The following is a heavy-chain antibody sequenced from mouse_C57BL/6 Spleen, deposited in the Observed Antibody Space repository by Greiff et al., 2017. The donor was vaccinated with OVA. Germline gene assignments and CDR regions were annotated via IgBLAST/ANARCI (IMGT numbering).Heavy chain of an antibody. D-gene: IGHD1-1*01. CDR3: TRYYYGSSGDYYAMDY. CDR2: IYPGNSDT. CDR1: GYTFTSYW. Sequence: DVKLQESGTVLARPGASVKMSCKTSGYTFTSYWMHWVKQRPGQGLEWIGAIYPGNSDTSYNQKFKGKAKLTAVTSASTAYMELSSLTNEDSAVYYCTRYYYGSSGDYYAMDYWGQGTSVTVSS. J-gene: IGHJ4*01. V-gene: IGHV1-5*01.